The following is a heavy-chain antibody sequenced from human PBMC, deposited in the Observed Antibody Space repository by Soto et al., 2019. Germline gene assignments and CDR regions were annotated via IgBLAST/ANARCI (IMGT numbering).Heavy chain of an antibody. CDR1: GFTFSSYA. Sequence: EVQLLESGGGLVQPGGSLRLSCAASGFTFSSYAMSWVRQAPGKGLEWVSGISGRGGNTHYADSVKGRFTISRDNSKNTLYLQMNSLRAEDTAVYYCRKKVPGEAPFDYWGQGTLVTVSS. J-gene: IGHJ4*02. V-gene: IGHV3-23*01. CDR3: RKKVPGEAPFDY. CDR2: ISGRGGNT.